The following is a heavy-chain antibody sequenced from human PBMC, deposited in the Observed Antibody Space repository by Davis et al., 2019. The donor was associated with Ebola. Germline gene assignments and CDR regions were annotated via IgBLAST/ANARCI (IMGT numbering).Heavy chain of an antibody. J-gene: IGHJ3*02. Sequence: GESPNTPCHGSGYSFTHYWIGSVRQMPGKGLEWRGLIYTADSYTRYSPSFRGQVTISADKSIKTAFLQWSSLKASDTAMYYCATLRRTITGMDDGFDIWGQGTMVTVSS. V-gene: IGHV5-51*01. D-gene: IGHD1-20*01. CDR2: IYTADSYT. CDR1: GYSFTHYW. CDR3: ATLRRTITGMDDGFDI.